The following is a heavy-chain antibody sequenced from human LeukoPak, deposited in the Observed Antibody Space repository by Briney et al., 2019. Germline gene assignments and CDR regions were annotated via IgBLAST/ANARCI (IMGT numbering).Heavy chain of an antibody. J-gene: IGHJ6*02. CDR2: LSGSGDTT. CDR1: GFTFRSSA. Sequence: PGGSLRLSCAGSGFTFRSSAMGWVRQAPGKGLEWVSGLSGSGDTTHYADSVTGRLTISRDNSKNVVYLQINSLRPEDTAVYYCVKVLTYGSGTWTDIRYYYAMDVWGQGTTVTVSS. V-gene: IGHV3-23*01. CDR3: VKVLTYGSGTWTDIRYYYAMDV. D-gene: IGHD3-10*01.